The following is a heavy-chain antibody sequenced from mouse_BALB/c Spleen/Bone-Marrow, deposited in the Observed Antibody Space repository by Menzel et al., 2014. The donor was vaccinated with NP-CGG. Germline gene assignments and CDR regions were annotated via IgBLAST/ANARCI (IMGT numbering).Heavy chain of an antibody. D-gene: IGHD3-1*01. V-gene: IGHV3-2*02. J-gene: IGHJ3*01. CDR1: GYSITSDYA. Sequence: EVQGVESGPGLVKPSQSLSLTCTVTGYSITSDYAWNWIRQFPGNKLEWMGYISYSGSTGYNPSLKSRISITRDTSKNQFFLQLNSVTTEDTATYYCARGGARATGWFAYWGQGTLVTVSA. CDR3: ARGGARATGWFAY. CDR2: ISYSGST.